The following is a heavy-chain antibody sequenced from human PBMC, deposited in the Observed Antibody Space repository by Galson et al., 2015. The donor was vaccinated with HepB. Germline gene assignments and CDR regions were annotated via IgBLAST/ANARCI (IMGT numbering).Heavy chain of an antibody. CDR2: IKQDGSEK. CDR3: ARSPRNFWSGPYFDY. CDR1: GFTFSSYW. Sequence: SLRLSCAASGFTFSSYWMSWVRQAPGKGLEWVANIKQDGSEKYYVDSVKGRFTISRDNAKNSLYLQMNSLRAEDTAVYYCARSPRNFWSGPYFDYWGQGTLVTVSS. D-gene: IGHD3-3*01. V-gene: IGHV3-7*03. J-gene: IGHJ4*02.